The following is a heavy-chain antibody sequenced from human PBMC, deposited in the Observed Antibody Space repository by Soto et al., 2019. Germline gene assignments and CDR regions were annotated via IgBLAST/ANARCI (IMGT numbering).Heavy chain of an antibody. Sequence: PSETLSLTCTVSGGSISSGDYYWSWIRQPPGKGLEWIGYIYYSLSTYYNPSLKSRVTISVDTSKNQFSLKLSSVTAADTAVYYCAREYTYYYASGSSQWGQGTQVTVSS. D-gene: IGHD3-10*01. CDR1: GGSISSGDYY. V-gene: IGHV4-30-4*01. CDR2: IYYSLST. J-gene: IGHJ4*02. CDR3: AREYTYYYASGSSQ.